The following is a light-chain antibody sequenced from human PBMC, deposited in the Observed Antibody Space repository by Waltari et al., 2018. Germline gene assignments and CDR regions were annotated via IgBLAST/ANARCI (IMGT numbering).Light chain of an antibody. Sequence: QSGLTQPPSVSAAPGQEVTISCSGGTSNIGSRHVSWYLQVPGTAPKLLIYDNNQRPSGIPDRFSGSRSDTSATLAITGLQTGDEADYYCATWDGSLRVFGGGTRLTVL. V-gene: IGLV1-51*01. J-gene: IGLJ3*02. CDR2: DNN. CDR1: TSNIGSRH. CDR3: ATWDGSLRV.